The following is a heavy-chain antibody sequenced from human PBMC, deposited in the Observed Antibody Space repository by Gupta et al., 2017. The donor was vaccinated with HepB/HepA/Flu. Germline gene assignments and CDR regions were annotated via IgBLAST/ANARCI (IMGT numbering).Heavy chain of an antibody. J-gene: IGHJ4*02. CDR1: GSTFSSFA. Sequence: QVQLVESGGGVVQPGRSLSLSCAASGSTFSSFAMHWVRQAPGKGLDWVAVVSSDGGNKYYAESVEDRFTISRDNSKNTLYLQMNSLRPEDTAVYYCARAPGMRSEELRSDSWGQGTLVTVSS. D-gene: IGHD1-7*01. V-gene: IGHV3-30-3*01. CDR2: VSSDGGNK. CDR3: ARAPGMRSEELRSDS.